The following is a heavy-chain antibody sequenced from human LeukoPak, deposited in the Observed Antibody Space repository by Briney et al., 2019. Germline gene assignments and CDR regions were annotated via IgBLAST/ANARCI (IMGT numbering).Heavy chain of an antibody. V-gene: IGHV3-74*01. D-gene: IGHD4-17*01. CDR3: GRDPNGDYVGAFEF. CDR2: SSSGGANT. Sequence: GGSLRLSCAASGFTFSSYWMHWVRHASGKGLEWVSASSSGGANTLYADAVKGRSTISRDNSKNTLYLQMDSLRAEDTAVYFCGRDPNGDYVGAFEFWGHGTMVTVSS. J-gene: IGHJ3*01. CDR1: GFTFSSYW.